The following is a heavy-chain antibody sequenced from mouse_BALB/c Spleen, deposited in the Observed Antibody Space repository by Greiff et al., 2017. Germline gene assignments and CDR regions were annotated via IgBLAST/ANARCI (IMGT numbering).Heavy chain of an antibody. CDR1: GYTFSSYW. CDR2: ILPGSGST. V-gene: IGHV1-9*01. D-gene: IGHD2-3*01. CDR3: ARSRDGYYFYAMDY. J-gene: IGHJ4*01. Sequence: VHLVESGAELMKPGASVKISCKATGYTFSSYWIEWVKQRPGHGLEWIGEILPGSGSTNYNEKFKGKATFTADTSSNTAYMQLSSLTSEDSAVYYCARSRDGYYFYAMDYWGQGTSVTVSS.